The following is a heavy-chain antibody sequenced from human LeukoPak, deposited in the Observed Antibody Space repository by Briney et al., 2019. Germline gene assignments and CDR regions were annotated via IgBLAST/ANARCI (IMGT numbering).Heavy chain of an antibody. D-gene: IGHD3-3*01. J-gene: IGHJ6*03. CDR1: GGSISSSSYY. V-gene: IGHV4-39*01. Sequence: SETLSLTCTVSGGSISSSSYYWVWIRQPPGKGLEWIGSIFHSGSTYYNASLKSRVTISVDTARNQFSLKLSSVTAADTAVYYCARGLTIFGRYYYFYMDVWGKGTTVTVSS. CDR3: ARGLTIFGRYYYFYMDV. CDR2: IFHSGST.